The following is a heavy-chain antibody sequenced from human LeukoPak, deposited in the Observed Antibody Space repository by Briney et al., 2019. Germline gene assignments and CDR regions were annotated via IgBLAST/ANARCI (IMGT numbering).Heavy chain of an antibody. D-gene: IGHD1-26*01. CDR3: AKDPLGGGSSLINWFDS. CDR1: GFDFSSYA. J-gene: IGHJ5*01. Sequence: GGSLRLSCVASGFDFSSYAMTWVRQAPGRGLEWVSTIGAYAARTYYADSVKGRFTTSRENSKSTLSLQMNSLRAEDTALYYCAKDPLGGGSSLINWFDSWGQGTLVTVSS. CDR2: IGAYAART. V-gene: IGHV3-23*01.